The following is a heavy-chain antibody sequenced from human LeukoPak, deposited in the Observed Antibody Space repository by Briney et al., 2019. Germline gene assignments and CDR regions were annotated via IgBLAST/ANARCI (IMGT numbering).Heavy chain of an antibody. J-gene: IGHJ5*02. V-gene: IGHV3-7*01. CDR2: IKQDGSEK. Sequence: GGSLRLSCAASGFTFSSYWMSWVRQAPGKGLEWVANIKQDGSEKYYVDSVKGRFTISRDNAKNSLYLQMNSLRAEDTAVYYCARAFGYGDNNWFDPWGQGTLVTVSS. CDR3: ARAFGYGDNNWFDP. CDR1: GFTFSSYW. D-gene: IGHD4-17*01.